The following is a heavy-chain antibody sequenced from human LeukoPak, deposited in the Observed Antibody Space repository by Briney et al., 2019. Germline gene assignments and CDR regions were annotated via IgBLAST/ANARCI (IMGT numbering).Heavy chain of an antibody. CDR3: ARDIHYDSSGYYHPHFDY. Sequence: GASVKVSCKASGGTFSSYAISWVRQAPGQGLEWMGGMIPIFGTANYAQKFQGRVTITADESTSTAYMELSSLRSEDTAVYYCARDIHYDSSGYYHPHFDYWGQGTLVTVSS. CDR2: MIPIFGTA. D-gene: IGHD3-22*01. V-gene: IGHV1-69*13. CDR1: GGTFSSYA. J-gene: IGHJ4*02.